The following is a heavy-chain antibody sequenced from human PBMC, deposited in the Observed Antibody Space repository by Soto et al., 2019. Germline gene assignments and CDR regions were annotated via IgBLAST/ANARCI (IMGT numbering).Heavy chain of an antibody. CDR3: ARDRQQWLVRSGFDP. CDR2: ISAYNGNT. D-gene: IGHD6-19*01. Sequence: ASVKVSCKASGYTFTSYGISWVRQAPGQGLEWMGWISAYNGNTNYAQKLQGRVTMTTDTSTSTAYMELRSLRSDDTAVYYCARDRQQWLVRSGFDPWGQGTLVTVSS. V-gene: IGHV1-18*01. J-gene: IGHJ5*02. CDR1: GYTFTSYG.